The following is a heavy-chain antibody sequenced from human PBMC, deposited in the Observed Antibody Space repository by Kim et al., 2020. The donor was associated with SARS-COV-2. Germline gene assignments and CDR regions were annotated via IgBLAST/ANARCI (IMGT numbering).Heavy chain of an antibody. V-gene: IGHV3-15*01. D-gene: IGHD6-19*01. J-gene: IGHJ4*02. Sequence: GGSLRLSCAASGFTFSNAWMSWVRQAPGKGLEWVGRIKSKTDGGTTDYAAPVKGRFTISRDDSKNTLYLQMNSLKTEDTAVYYCTTVIIISSGWLGPDYWGQGTLVTVSS. CDR1: GFTFSNAW. CDR3: TTVIIISSGWLGPDY. CDR2: IKSKTDGGTT.